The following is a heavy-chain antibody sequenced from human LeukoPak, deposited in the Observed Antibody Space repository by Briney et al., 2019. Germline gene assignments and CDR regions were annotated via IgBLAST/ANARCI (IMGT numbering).Heavy chain of an antibody. J-gene: IGHJ4*02. CDR2: IKQDGSQK. CDR1: GFTFRSYW. V-gene: IGHV3-7*01. Sequence: GGSLRLSCTTSGFTFRSYWMSWLRQAPGKGLEWVANIKQDGSQKYYVGSVKGRFTISRDNAKNSVSLEMNSLSAEDTAVYYCARTLVAAILEYYFDYWGQGLLVTVSS. D-gene: IGHD5-12*01. CDR3: ARTLVAAILEYYFDY.